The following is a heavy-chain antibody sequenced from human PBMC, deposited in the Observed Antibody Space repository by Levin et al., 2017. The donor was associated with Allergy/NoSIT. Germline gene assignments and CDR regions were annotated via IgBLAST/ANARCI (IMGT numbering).Heavy chain of an antibody. D-gene: IGHD4-17*01. Sequence: GESLKISCAASGFTFSSYWMSWVRQAPGKGLEWVANIKQDGSEKYYVDSVKGRFTISRDNAKNSLYLQMNSLRAENTAVYYCARIGATVTRDAFDIWGQGTMVTVSS. J-gene: IGHJ3*02. CDR2: IKQDGSEK. CDR3: ARIGATVTRDAFDI. CDR1: GFTFSSYW. V-gene: IGHV3-7*01.